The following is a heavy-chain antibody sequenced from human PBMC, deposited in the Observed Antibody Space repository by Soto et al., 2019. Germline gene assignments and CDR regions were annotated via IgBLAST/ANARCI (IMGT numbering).Heavy chain of an antibody. Sequence: PSETLSLTCTVSGGSISSYYWSWIRQPPGKGLEWIGYLHYSGSTNYNPSLKSRVTISVDTSKNQFPLKLSSVTAADTAVYYCARRRQDYYDKNRFDPWGQGTLVTVSS. V-gene: IGHV4-59*08. D-gene: IGHD3-22*01. CDR3: ARRRQDYYDKNRFDP. CDR2: LHYSGST. J-gene: IGHJ5*02. CDR1: GGSISSYY.